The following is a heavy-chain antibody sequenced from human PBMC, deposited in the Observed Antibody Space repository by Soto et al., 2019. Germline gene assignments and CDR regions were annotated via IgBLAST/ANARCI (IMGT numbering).Heavy chain of an antibody. Sequence: ASVKVSCKASGYTFTSYAMHWVRQAPGQRLEWMGWINAGNGNTKYSQKFQGRVTITRDTSASTAYMELSSLRSEDTAVYYCAREIYYIPHMLNYYYYYGRDVWGQGTTVTVSS. V-gene: IGHV1-3*01. CDR1: GYTFTSYA. CDR2: INAGNGNT. CDR3: AREIYYIPHMLNYYYYYGRDV. J-gene: IGHJ6*02. D-gene: IGHD3-10*01.